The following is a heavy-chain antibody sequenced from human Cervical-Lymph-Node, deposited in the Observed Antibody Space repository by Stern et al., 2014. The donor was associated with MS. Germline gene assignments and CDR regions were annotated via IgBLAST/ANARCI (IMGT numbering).Heavy chain of an antibody. CDR2: IYHSGST. CDR1: SYSISSGYY. Sequence: QVQLQESGPGLVKPSETLSLTCTVSSYSISSGYYWGWIRQPPGKGLEGIGTIYHSGSTYYKPSLKSRVTISVDTSKNQFSLKLISVTAADTAMYYCAREEQQLVHGNWFDPWGQGTLVTVSS. CDR3: AREEQQLVHGNWFDP. D-gene: IGHD6-13*01. J-gene: IGHJ5*02. V-gene: IGHV4-38-2*02.